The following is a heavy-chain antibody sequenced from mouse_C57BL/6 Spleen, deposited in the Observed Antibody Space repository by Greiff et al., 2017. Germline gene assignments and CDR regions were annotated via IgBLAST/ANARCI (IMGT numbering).Heavy chain of an antibody. J-gene: IGHJ4*01. Sequence: QVTLKESGPGILQSSQTLSLSCSSSGFSLSTSGMGVSWLRPPSGQGLEWLAHIYCDDAKCSNPFLKSRPTISKDTSRNQIILKSTRVDTADTATYDCARERRPHYAMDYWGQGTSVTVSS. V-gene: IGHV8-12*01. CDR2: IYCDDAK. CDR1: GFSLSTSGMG. CDR3: ARERRPHYAMDY.